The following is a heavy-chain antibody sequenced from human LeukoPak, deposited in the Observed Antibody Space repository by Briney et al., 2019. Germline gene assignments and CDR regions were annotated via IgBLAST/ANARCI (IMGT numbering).Heavy chain of an antibody. V-gene: IGHV3-74*01. CDR1: GFTLSNYW. D-gene: IGHD2/OR15-2a*01. J-gene: IGHJ3*02. CDR2: ISGDEIWT. Sequence: GGSLRLSCAASGFTLSNYWMHWVRQTPGKGLVWVSRISGDEIWTSYADSVKGRFIISRDNAKNTVYLQMSSLRTEDTAVYYCAREYNSVPKQADAFDIWGQGTMVTVSS. CDR3: AREYNSVPKQADAFDI.